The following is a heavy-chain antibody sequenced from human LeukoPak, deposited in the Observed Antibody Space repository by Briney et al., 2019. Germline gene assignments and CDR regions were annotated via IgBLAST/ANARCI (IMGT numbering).Heavy chain of an antibody. CDR1: GFTFSSYS. CDR3: AKDRVGATER. Sequence: GGSLRLSCAASGFTFSSYSMHWVRQAPGKGLEWVSYISSSSSTIYYADSVKGRFTISRDNSKNTLYLQMNSLRAEDTAVYYCAKDRVGATERWGQGTLVTVSS. V-gene: IGHV3-48*01. D-gene: IGHD1-26*01. CDR2: ISSSSSTI. J-gene: IGHJ4*02.